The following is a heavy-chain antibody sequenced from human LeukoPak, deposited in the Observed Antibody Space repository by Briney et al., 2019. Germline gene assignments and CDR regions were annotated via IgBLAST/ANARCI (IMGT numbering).Heavy chain of an antibody. CDR3: ARDWATVTSYWFDP. CDR2: IYISGNT. V-gene: IGHV4-4*07. CDR1: GDSLNSSY. Sequence: SETLSLTCTVSGDSLNSSYWTWIRQPAGRGLAWIGRIYISGNTNYNPSLKSRVFMSIDTSKNQFSLKVRSVTAADTAVYYCARDWATVTSYWFDPWGPGTLVTVSS. J-gene: IGHJ5*02. D-gene: IGHD4-17*01.